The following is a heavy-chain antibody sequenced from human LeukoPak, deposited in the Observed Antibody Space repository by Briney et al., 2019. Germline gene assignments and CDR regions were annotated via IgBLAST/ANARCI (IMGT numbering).Heavy chain of an antibody. V-gene: IGHV3-53*01. CDR2: IYSGGST. Sequence: GGSLRLSCAASGFTVSSNYMSWVRQAPGKGLEWVSVIYSGGSTYYADSVKGRFTISRDNSKNTLYLQMNSLRAEDTAVYYCAGSSGYSDVRAFDIWGQGTMVTVSS. D-gene: IGHD3-22*01. CDR3: AGSSGYSDVRAFDI. J-gene: IGHJ3*02. CDR1: GFTVSSNY.